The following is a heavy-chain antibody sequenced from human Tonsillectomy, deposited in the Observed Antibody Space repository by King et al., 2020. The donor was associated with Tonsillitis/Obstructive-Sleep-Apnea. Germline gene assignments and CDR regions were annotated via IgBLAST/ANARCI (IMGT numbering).Heavy chain of an antibody. Sequence: TLKESGPVLVKPTETLTLTCTVSGFSLSNARMGVSWIRQPPGKALEWLAHIFSNDEKSYSTSLKSRLTISKDTSKSQVVLTLTNMDPADTATYYCARITDYCSSTSCYSLWNYYYYYYMDVWGKGTTVTVSS. D-gene: IGHD2-2*02. CDR1: GFSLSNARMG. J-gene: IGHJ6*03. CDR3: ARITDYCSSTSCYSLWNYYYYYYMDV. V-gene: IGHV2-26*01. CDR2: IFSNDEK.